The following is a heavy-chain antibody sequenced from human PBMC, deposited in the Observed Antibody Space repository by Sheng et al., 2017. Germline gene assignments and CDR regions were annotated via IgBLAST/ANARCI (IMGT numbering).Heavy chain of an antibody. CDR1: GGSFSGYY. CDR2: INHSGST. CDR3: ARGGSLIRPYYYYGMDV. V-gene: IGHV4-34*01. D-gene: IGHD3-22*01. J-gene: IGHJ6*02. Sequence: QVQLQQWGAGLLKPSETLSLTCAVYGGSFSGYYWSWIRQPPGKGLEWIGEINHSGSTNYNPSLKSRVTISVDTSKNQFSLKLSSVTAADTAVYYCARGGSLIRPYYYYGMDVWGQGTTVTVSS.